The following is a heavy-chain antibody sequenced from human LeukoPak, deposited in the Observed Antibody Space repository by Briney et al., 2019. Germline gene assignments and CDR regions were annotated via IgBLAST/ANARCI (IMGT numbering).Heavy chain of an antibody. Sequence: GGSLRLSCAASGCTFSSYGMHWVRQAPGKGLEWVAVIWYDGSNKYYADSVKGRFTISRDNSKNTLYLQMNSLRAEDRAVDYGAGEEDYYGSGSSGMDVWGQGTTVTVSS. CDR2: IWYDGSNK. V-gene: IGHV3-33*01. CDR1: GCTFSSYG. CDR3: AGEEDYYGSGSSGMDV. D-gene: IGHD3-10*01. J-gene: IGHJ6*02.